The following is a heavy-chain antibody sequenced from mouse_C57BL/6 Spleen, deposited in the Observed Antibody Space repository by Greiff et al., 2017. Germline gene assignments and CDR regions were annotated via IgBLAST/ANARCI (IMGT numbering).Heavy chain of an antibody. Sequence: LVESGASVKISCKASGYSFTSYYIHWVKQRPGQGLEWIGWIYPGSGNTKYNEKFKGKATLTADTSSSTAYMQLSSLTSEDSAVYYCARRGMDYWGQGTSVTVSS. V-gene: IGHV1-66*01. CDR2: IYPGSGNT. CDR3: ARRGMDY. J-gene: IGHJ4*01. CDR1: GYSFTSYY.